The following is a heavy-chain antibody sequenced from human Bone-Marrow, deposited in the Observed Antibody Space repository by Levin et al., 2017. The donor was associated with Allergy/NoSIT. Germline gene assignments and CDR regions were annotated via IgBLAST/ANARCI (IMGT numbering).Heavy chain of an antibody. CDR3: ASFDYYYMDV. V-gene: IGHV4-38-2*01. Sequence: PSETLSLTCAVSGYSISSGYYWGWIRQPPGKGLEWIGSIYHSGSTYYNPSLKSRVTISVDTSKNQFSLKLSSVTAADTAVYYCASFDYYYMDVWGKGTTVTVSS. CDR2: IYHSGST. CDR1: GYSISSGYY. D-gene: IGHD3-3*01. J-gene: IGHJ6*03.